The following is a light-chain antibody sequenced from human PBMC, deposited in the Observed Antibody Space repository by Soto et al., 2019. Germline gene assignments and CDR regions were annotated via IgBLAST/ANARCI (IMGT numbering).Light chain of an antibody. J-gene: IGKJ1*01. V-gene: IGKV3-15*01. CDR3: QQYNNWPQT. CDR1: QSVSSN. CDR2: DAS. Sequence: EIVMTQSPATLSVSQGESATLSCRASQSVSSNLAWHQQKPGQAPRILMYDASTRATGISARFSGSGSGTEFTLTISSLQSEDFAVYYCQQYNNWPQTFGQGTKVDI.